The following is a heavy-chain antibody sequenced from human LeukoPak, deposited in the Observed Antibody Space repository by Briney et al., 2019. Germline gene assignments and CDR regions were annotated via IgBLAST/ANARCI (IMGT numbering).Heavy chain of an antibody. CDR2: VSHDTRTK. CDR3: ARAMVGTENFDY. CDR1: GFSFSTYA. J-gene: IGHJ4*02. D-gene: IGHD2-15*01. V-gene: IGHV3-30*10. Sequence: GGSLRLSCAASGFSFSTYAMHWVRQAPGKGLEWVAVVSHDTRTKYYTDSLKGRFTISRDNSKNALYLQMNGLRTDDTAVYYCARAMVGTENFDYWGQGTLVTVSS.